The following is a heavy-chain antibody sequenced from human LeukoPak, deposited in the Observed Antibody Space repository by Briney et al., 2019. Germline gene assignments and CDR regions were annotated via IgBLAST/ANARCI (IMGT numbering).Heavy chain of an antibody. D-gene: IGHD1-26*01. V-gene: IGHV4-59*08. Sequence: PSETLSLTCTVSGGSISSYYWSWIRQPPGKGLEWIGYSNYRGSTDYNPSLKSRVTFSVDTSKNQFSLRLTSVTAADTAVYYCARHEGGSYSLFDYWGQGTLVTVSS. CDR3: ARHEGGSYSLFDY. CDR1: GGSISSYY. J-gene: IGHJ4*02. CDR2: SNYRGST.